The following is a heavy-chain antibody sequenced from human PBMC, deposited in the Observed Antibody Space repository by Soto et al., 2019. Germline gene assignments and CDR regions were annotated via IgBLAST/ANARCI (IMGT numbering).Heavy chain of an antibody. D-gene: IGHD1-26*01. Sequence: QVQLVESGGGAVQPGESLRLSCVASGFDFTYYAMHWVRQAPGKGLESVAVMSSDGSKIHHTDSVKGRFTISRDNSKNTLYLQMNSLRKEDTAVYFCAKDEGVGGTLGLFDYSGQGTLVSVSS. CDR1: GFDFTYYA. CDR2: MSSDGSKI. V-gene: IGHV3-30*18. J-gene: IGHJ4*02. CDR3: AKDEGVGGTLGLFDY.